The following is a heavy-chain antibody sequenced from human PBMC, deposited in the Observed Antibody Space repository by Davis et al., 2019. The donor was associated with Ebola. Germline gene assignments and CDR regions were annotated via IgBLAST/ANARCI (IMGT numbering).Heavy chain of an antibody. J-gene: IGHJ6*02. V-gene: IGHV4-31*03. Sequence: SETLSLTCTVSGGSISSSSYYWSWIRQPPGKGLEWIGYIYYSGSTYYNPSLKSRVTISVDTSKNQFSLKLSSVTAADTAVYYCARDLHYYGMNVWGQGTTVTVSS. CDR2: IYYSGST. CDR1: GGSISSSSYY. CDR3: ARDLHYYGMNV.